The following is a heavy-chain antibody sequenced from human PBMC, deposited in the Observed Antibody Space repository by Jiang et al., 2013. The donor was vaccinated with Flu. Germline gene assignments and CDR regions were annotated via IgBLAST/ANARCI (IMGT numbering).Heavy chain of an antibody. CDR2: FDPEDGET. Sequence: GAEVKKPGASVKVSCKVSGYTLTELSMHWVRQAPGKGLEWMGGFDPEDGETIYAQKFQGRVTMTEDTSTDTAYMELSSLRSEDTAVYYCATGSIAAAGTVNWFDPWGQGTLVTVSS. CDR3: ATGSIAAAGTVNWFDP. V-gene: IGHV1-24*01. D-gene: IGHD6-13*01. J-gene: IGHJ5*02. CDR1: GYTLTELS.